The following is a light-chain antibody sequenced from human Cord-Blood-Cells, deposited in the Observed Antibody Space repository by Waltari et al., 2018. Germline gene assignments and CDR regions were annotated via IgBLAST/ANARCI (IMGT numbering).Light chain of an antibody. J-gene: IGKJ4*01. Sequence: DIVMTQSPDSLAVSLGERATINCKSSQSVLYSSNNKNYLAWYQQKPGQPPKPLIYWASTQESGVPDRFSGSGSGTDFTLTISSLQAEDVAVYYCQQYYSTPLTFGGGTKVEIK. CDR2: WAS. CDR1: QSVLYSSNNKNY. V-gene: IGKV4-1*01. CDR3: QQYYSTPLT.